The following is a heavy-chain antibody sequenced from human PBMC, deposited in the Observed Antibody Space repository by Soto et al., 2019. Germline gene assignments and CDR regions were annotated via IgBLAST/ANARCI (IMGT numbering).Heavy chain of an antibody. J-gene: IGHJ3*02. CDR1: GFTFSSYA. CDR3: AKPLVLIGPHYGDYVAAFDS. CDR2: ISGSGGST. Sequence: PGGSLRLSCAASGFTFSSYAMSWVRQAPGKGLEWVSAISGSGGSTYYADSVKGRFTISRDNSKNTLYLQMNSLRAEDTAVYYCAKPLVLIGPHYGDYVAAFDSWAQGKMVTVSS. V-gene: IGHV3-23*01. D-gene: IGHD4-17*01.